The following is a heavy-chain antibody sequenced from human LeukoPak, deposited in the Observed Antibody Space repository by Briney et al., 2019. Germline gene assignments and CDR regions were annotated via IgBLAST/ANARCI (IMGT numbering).Heavy chain of an antibody. V-gene: IGHV1-46*01. J-gene: IGHJ4*02. CDR2: INTSGGST. CDR3: ARVFTKSLITGTTLGY. D-gene: IGHD1-7*01. CDR1: GYTFTSYY. Sequence: AAVKVSCKATGYTFTSYYLHWVGQAPAQGLEWMGIINTSGGSTSYAQKFQGRVTITRDISTSTVYMELRSLRSEDTAVYYCARVFTKSLITGTTLGYWGQGTLVTVSS.